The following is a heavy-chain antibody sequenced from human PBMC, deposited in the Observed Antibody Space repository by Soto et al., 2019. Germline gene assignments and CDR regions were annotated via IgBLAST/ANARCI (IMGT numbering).Heavy chain of an antibody. CDR1: GASITGSSY. Sequence: QVQLQESGPGLMKPSETLSLTCTVSGASITGSSYWSWIRQPAGKGLEWIGRFSLSGTTSNNPSLRSRVAMSADVSKNQFSLRLTSVTAADTALYYCARGMTPPGAPAWYYFDSWGQGTLVTVSS. V-gene: IGHV4-4*07. CDR2: FSLSGTT. CDR3: ARGMTPPGAPAWYYFDS. D-gene: IGHD2-8*02. J-gene: IGHJ4*02.